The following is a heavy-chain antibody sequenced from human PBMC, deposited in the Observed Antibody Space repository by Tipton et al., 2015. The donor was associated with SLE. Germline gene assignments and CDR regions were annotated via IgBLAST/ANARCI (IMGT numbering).Heavy chain of an antibody. CDR2: FYGGST. CDR1: GGSINSRY. V-gene: IGHV4-4*08. CDR3: ARCRNSGGACRPDY. D-gene: IGHD2-21*02. J-gene: IGHJ4*02. Sequence: TLSFTCTVSGGSINSRYWSWIRQPPGKGLEWIGYFYGGSTSYNPSLRGRVTISGDTSKNQFSLKLSSVTAADTAVYHCARCRNSGGACRPDYWGQGTLVTVSS.